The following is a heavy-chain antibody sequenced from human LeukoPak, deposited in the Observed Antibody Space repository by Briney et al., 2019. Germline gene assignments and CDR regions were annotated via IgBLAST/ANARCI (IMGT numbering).Heavy chain of an antibody. Sequence: SGGSLRLSCAASGSTFSNYAIHWVRQAPGKGLGWVSIVGGRGVKTYYADSVKGRFTISRDNSKNTVYLQMNSLRAEDTAVYYCAKRGDCSGTCTYDYWGQGTLVTVSS. CDR3: AKRGDCSGTCTYDY. V-gene: IGHV3-23*01. D-gene: IGHD2-2*01. CDR1: GSTFSNYA. J-gene: IGHJ4*02. CDR2: VGGRGVKT.